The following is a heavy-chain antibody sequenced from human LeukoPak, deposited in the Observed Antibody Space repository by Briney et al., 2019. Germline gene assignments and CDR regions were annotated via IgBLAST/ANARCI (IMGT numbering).Heavy chain of an antibody. CDR3: VSFYETY. CDR1: GNYW. D-gene: IGHD2/OR15-2a*01. CDR2: INSDGSWT. J-gene: IGHJ4*02. V-gene: IGHV3-74*01. Sequence: GGSLRLTCAASGNYWMHWVRQVPGKGLVWVSHINSDGSWTSYADSVKGRFTISKDNAKNTVYLQMNSLRAEDTAVYYCVSFYETYWGRGTLVTVSS.